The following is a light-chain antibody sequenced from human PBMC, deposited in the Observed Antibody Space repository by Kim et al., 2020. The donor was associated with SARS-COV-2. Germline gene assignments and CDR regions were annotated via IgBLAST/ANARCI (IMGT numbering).Light chain of an antibody. V-gene: IGLV3-1*01. CDR3: QAWDSSTVV. J-gene: IGLJ2*01. Sequence: VSPGQTASITCSGDNLGDKYACWYQQKPGQSPVLVIYQDSKRPSGIPERFSGSNSGNTATLTISGTQAMDEADYYCQAWDSSTVVFGGGTQLTVL. CDR1: NLGDKY. CDR2: QDS.